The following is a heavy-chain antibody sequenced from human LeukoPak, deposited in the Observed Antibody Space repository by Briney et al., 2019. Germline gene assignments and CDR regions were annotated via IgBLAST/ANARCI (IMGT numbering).Heavy chain of an antibody. CDR3: AKENSLPWYYYGSGSYYSNWFDP. V-gene: IGHV3-11*04. J-gene: IGHJ5*02. D-gene: IGHD3-10*01. Sequence: GGSLRLSCAASGFTFSDYYMSWIRQAPGKGLEWVSYISSSGSTIYYADSVKGRFTISRDNSKNTLYLQMNSLRAEDTAVYYCAKENSLPWYYYGSGSYYSNWFDPWGQGTLVTVSS. CDR2: ISSSGSTI. CDR1: GFTFSDYY.